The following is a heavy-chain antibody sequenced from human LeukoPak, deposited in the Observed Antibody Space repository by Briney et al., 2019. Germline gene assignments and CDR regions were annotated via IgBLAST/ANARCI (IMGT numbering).Heavy chain of an antibody. CDR3: ARARPDYYDRPTFDY. Sequence: SETLSLTCTLSGGSISSYYWSWIRQPAGKGLEWIGRIYTSGSTNYNPSLKSRVTMSVDTSKNQFSLKLSSVTAADTAVYYCARARPDYYDRPTFDYWGQGTLVTVSS. D-gene: IGHD3-22*01. CDR2: IYTSGST. V-gene: IGHV4-4*07. J-gene: IGHJ4*02. CDR1: GGSISSYY.